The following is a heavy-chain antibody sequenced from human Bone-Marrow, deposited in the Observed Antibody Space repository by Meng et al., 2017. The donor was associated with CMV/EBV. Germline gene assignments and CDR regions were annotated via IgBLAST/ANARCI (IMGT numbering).Heavy chain of an antibody. V-gene: IGHV3-21*01. CDR2: ISSSSSYI. D-gene: IGHD6-6*01. J-gene: IGHJ5*02. Sequence: GESLRLSCAASGFTFSSYSMNWVRQAPGKGLEWVSSISSSSSYIYYADSVKGRFTISRDNAKNSLYLQMNSLRAEDTAVYYCARSSIAARVLPWGQGTLVTVSS. CDR3: ARSSIAARVLP. CDR1: GFTFSSYS.